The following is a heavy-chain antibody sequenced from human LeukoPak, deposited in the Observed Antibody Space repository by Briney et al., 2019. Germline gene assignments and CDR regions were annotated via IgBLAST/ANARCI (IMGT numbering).Heavy chain of an antibody. CDR3: ASGGQIWIS. J-gene: IGHJ5*02. CDR1: GFTFSSYW. Sequence: PGGSLGLSCAVSGFTFSSYWMSWVRQAPGKGLEWVANIKQDGSEKNYVDSVKGRFTISRDNAKNSLYLQMNSLRAEDTAVYYCASGGQIWISWGQGTLVTVSS. D-gene: IGHD5-18*01. CDR2: IKQDGSEK. V-gene: IGHV3-7*01.